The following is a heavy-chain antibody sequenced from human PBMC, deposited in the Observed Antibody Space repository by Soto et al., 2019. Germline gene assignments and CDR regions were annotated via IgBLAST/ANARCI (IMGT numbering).Heavy chain of an antibody. D-gene: IGHD4-17*01. Sequence: QVQLVQSGAEVKKPGASVKVSCKAFGYTFTSYGLHWLRHAPGQGLEWMGWIDPNSGATIYAQKFQGRVTMTRDTSITTGYMELRSLRSDDRAVYYCARAPYGGVSFDFWGQGTMVTASS. V-gene: IGHV1-2*02. J-gene: IGHJ3*01. CDR1: GYTFTSYG. CDR2: IDPNSGAT. CDR3: ARAPYGGVSFDF.